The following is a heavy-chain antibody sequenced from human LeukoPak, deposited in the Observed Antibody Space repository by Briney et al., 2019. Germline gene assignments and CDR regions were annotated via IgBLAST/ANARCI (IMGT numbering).Heavy chain of an antibody. CDR1: GFSLSNYG. CDR2: ISYDGSNK. J-gene: IGHJ6*03. Sequence: GGSLRLSCAASGFSLSNYGMNWVRQAPGKGLEWVAVISYDGSNKYYADSVKGRFTISRDNSKNTLYLQMNSLRAEDTAVYYCAKDLGVASGYQNYMDVWGKGTTVTVSS. D-gene: IGHD5-12*01. V-gene: IGHV3-30*18. CDR3: AKDLGVASGYQNYMDV.